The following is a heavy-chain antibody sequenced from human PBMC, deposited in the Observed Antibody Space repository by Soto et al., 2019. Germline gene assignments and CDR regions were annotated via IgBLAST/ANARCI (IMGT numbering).Heavy chain of an antibody. J-gene: IGHJ4*02. D-gene: IGHD6-19*01. V-gene: IGHV4-39*01. CDR3: AGIGSGWVTFDY. CDR2: IYYSGST. CDR1: GGSISSSSYY. Sequence: PSETLSLTCTVSGGSISSSSYYWGWIRQPPGKGLEWIGSIYYSGSTYYNPSLKSRVTISVDTSKNQFSLKLRSVTAADTAVYYCAGIGSGWVTFDYWGQGTLVTVSS.